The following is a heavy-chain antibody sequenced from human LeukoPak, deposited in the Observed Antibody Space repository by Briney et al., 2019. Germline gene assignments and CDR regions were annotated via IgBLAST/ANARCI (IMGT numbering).Heavy chain of an antibody. CDR2: IYTSGST. Sequence: SETLSLTCTVSGGSISSYYWSWIRQPAGKGLEWIGRIYTSGSTNYNPSLKGRATMSVDTSKNQFSLKLSSVTAADTAVYYCARDLGSYDSSGYLWAYAFDIWGQGTMVTVSS. CDR1: GGSISSYY. CDR3: ARDLGSYDSSGYLWAYAFDI. J-gene: IGHJ3*02. D-gene: IGHD3-22*01. V-gene: IGHV4-4*07.